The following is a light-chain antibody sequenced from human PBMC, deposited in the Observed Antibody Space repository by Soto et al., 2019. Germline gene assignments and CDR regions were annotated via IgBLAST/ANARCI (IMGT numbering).Light chain of an antibody. CDR2: AAF. CDR3: QQSDSAPRT. Sequence: DIQMTQSPSFLSASVGDRVTITCRASQRIDNFLNWYQQKPGKAPELLIYAAFSLQSGVPSRVSGSGSGTDFTLTISSLQPEDFATYYCQQSDSAPRTFGQGTKADIK. CDR1: QRIDNF. V-gene: IGKV1-39*01. J-gene: IGKJ1*01.